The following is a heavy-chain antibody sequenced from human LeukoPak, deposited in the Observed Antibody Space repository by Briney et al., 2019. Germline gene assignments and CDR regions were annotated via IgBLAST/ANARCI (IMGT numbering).Heavy chain of an antibody. CDR3: ARGRYVVVVAATTSPYGMDV. CDR2: ISYDGSNK. CDR1: GFTFSSYA. J-gene: IGHJ6*02. V-gene: IGHV3-30-3*01. D-gene: IGHD2-15*01. Sequence: PGRSLRLSCAASGFTFSSYAMHWVRQAPGKGLEWVAVISYDGSNKYYADSVKGRFTISRDNSKNTLYLQMNSLRAEDTAVYYCARGRYVVVVAATTSPYGMDVWGQGTTVTVSS.